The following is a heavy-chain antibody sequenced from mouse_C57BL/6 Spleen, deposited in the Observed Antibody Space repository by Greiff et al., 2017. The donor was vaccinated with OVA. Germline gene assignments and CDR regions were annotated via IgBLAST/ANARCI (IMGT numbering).Heavy chain of an antibody. J-gene: IGHJ2*01. Sequence: EVQLQQSGPGLVKPSQSLSLTCSVTGYSITSGYYWNWIRQFPGNKLEWMGYISYDGSNNYNPSLKNRISITRDTSKNQFFLKLNSVTTEDTATYYCARDYYYGLDYWGQGTTLTVSS. D-gene: IGHD1-1*01. CDR2: ISYDGSN. CDR1: GYSITSGYY. CDR3: ARDYYYGLDY. V-gene: IGHV3-6*01.